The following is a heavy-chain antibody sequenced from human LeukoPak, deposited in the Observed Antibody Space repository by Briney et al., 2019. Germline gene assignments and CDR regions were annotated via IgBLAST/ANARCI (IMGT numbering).Heavy chain of an antibody. V-gene: IGHV1-46*01. J-gene: IGHJ6*02. Sequence: GASVRVSRKASGYTFTIYYMHWVRQAPGQGLEWMGIINLSGGSKSYAQKFQGRVTMTRDTSTSTVYMELGSLRSEDTAVYYCASSPSIAVAGPDYYYYGMDAWGQGTTVTVSS. CDR1: GYTFTIYY. CDR2: INLSGGSK. CDR3: ASSPSIAVAGPDYYYYGMDA. D-gene: IGHD6-19*01.